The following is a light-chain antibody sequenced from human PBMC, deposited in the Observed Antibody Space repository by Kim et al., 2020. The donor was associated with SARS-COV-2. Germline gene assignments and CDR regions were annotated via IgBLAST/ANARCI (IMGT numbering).Light chain of an antibody. CDR3: MQALQTPYT. V-gene: IGKV2-28*01. CDR1: QVLLHRNGYNY. CDR2: LGS. Sequence: EPASISGRSSQVLLHRNGYNYLDWYLQKPGQSPQLLIYLGSNRASGVPDRFSGSGSGTDFTLKISRVEAEDVGVYYCMQALQTPYTFGQGTKLEI. J-gene: IGKJ2*01.